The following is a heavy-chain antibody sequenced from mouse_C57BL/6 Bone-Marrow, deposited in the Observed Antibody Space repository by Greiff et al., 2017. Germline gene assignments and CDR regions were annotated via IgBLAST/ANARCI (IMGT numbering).Heavy chain of an antibody. CDR2: IYPGDGDT. D-gene: IGHD1-1*01. CDR3: ANYGSKYYYAMDY. Sequence: QVQLQQSGPELVKPGASVKISCKASGYAFSSSWMNWVKQRPGKGLEWIGRIYPGDGDTNYNGKFKGKATLTADKSSSTAYMQLSSLTSEDSAVYFCANYGSKYYYAMDYWGQGTSVTVSS. CDR1: GYAFSSSW. V-gene: IGHV1-82*01. J-gene: IGHJ4*01.